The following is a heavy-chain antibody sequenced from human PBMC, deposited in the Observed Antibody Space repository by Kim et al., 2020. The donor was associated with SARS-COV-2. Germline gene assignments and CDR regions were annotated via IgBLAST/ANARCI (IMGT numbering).Heavy chain of an antibody. J-gene: IGHJ6*03. CDR3: AKDHQWDYYCIDV. V-gene: IGHV3-30*02. D-gene: IGHD1-26*01. Sequence: ADTVQCRFTISRDDSKNALSLQMDSLRVEDTALYYCAKDHQWDYYCIDVWGKGTTVTVSS.